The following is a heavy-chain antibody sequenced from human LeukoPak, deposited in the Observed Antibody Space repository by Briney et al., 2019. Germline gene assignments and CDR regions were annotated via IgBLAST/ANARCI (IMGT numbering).Heavy chain of an antibody. Sequence: GGSLRLSCAASGFTFSSYWMHCVRQAPGKGLVWVSHINSDGSSTTYADSVKGRFTISRDNAKNTLYLQMNSLRAEDTAVYYCARAGRGLRYFDWLTYDYWGQGTLVTVSS. CDR3: ARAGRGLRYFDWLTYDY. V-gene: IGHV3-74*01. D-gene: IGHD3-9*01. CDR1: GFTFSSYW. J-gene: IGHJ4*02. CDR2: INSDGSST.